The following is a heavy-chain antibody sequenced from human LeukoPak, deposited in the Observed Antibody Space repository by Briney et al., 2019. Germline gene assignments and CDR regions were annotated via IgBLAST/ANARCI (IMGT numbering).Heavy chain of an antibody. CDR1: GASISSSIYY. CDR2: IYYSGST. CDR3: ARLIYGSGSYPLYDY. V-gene: IGHV4-39*01. D-gene: IGHD3-10*01. J-gene: IGHJ4*02. Sequence: SETLSLTCTVSGASISSSIYYWAWIRQPPGKGLEWIGSIYYSGSTYYNPSLKSRVTISVDTSKNQFSLKLTSVTAADTAVYYCARLIYGSGSYPLYDYWGQGTLVTVSS.